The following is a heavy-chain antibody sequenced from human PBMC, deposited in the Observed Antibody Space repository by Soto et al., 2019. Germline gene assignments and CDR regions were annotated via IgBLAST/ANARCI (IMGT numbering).Heavy chain of an antibody. V-gene: IGHV5-51*01. D-gene: IGHD6-6*01. CDR3: ARAYSSSTFDY. J-gene: IGHJ4*02. CDR2: IYPDNSDT. Sequence: GESLKISCKGSGYNFASYWIGWVRQMPGKGLEWMGIIYPDNSDTRYSPSFQGQVTISADKSISTAYLQWSSLKASDNAIYYCARAYSSSTFDYWGQGTLVTVSS. CDR1: GYNFASYW.